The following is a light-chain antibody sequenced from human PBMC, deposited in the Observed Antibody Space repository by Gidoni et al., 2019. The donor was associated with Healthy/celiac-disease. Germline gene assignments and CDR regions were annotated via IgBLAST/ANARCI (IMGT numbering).Light chain of an antibody. Sequence: QSALTQPASVSGSPGQSITISCTGTSSDVGLYNLVSWYQPPPGKAPKLMIYDVSKRPSGVSNRFSGSKSGNTASLTISGLQAEDEADYYCCSYAGSSTFGVFGGGTKLTVL. CDR1: SSDVGLYNL. V-gene: IGLV2-23*02. J-gene: IGLJ3*02. CDR3: CSYAGSSTFGV. CDR2: DVS.